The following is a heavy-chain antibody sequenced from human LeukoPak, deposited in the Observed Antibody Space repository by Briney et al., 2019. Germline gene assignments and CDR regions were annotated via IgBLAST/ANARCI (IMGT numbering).Heavy chain of an antibody. V-gene: IGHV3-49*04. J-gene: IGHJ4*02. Sequence: GGSLRLSCTASGFTFGDYAMSWVRQAPGKGLEWVGFIRSKAYGGTTEYAASVKGRFTISRDDSKSIAYLQMNSLKTEDTAVYYCTREDLEAYVWGSYRIYDYWGQGTLVTVSS. CDR1: GFTFGDYA. CDR2: IRSKAYGGTT. D-gene: IGHD3-16*02. CDR3: TREDLEAYVWGSYRIYDY.